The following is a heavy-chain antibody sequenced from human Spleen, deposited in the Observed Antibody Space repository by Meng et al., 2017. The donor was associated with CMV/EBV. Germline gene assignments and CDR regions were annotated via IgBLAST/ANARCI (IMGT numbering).Heavy chain of an antibody. CDR3: ATGDIIDD. J-gene: IGHJ4*02. CDR1: GFLVTTLY. V-gene: IGHV1-69-2*01. Sequence: VKVSCKLSGFLVTTLYLHWLRLAPGKGLECMGLVARTDAETQYAENFRGRLTITADRSTDTAYMVLSSLTYDDTAVYYCATGDIIDDWGQGTLVTVSS. CDR2: VARTDAET.